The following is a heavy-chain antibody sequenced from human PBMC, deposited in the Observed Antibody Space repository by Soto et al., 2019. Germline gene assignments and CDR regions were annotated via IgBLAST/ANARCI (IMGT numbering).Heavy chain of an antibody. CDR2: IYYSGST. CDR1: GGSISSGGYY. Sequence: SETLSLTCTVSGGSISSGGYYWSWIRQHPGKGLEWIGYIYYSGSTYYNPSLKSRVTISVDTSKNQFSLKLSSVTAADTAVYYCASLGVVTAIGFQHWGQGTLVTVSS. CDR3: ASLGVVTAIGFQH. V-gene: IGHV4-31*03. D-gene: IGHD2-21*02. J-gene: IGHJ1*01.